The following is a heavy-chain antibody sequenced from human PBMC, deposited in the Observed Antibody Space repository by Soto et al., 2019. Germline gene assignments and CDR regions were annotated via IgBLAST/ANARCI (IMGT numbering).Heavy chain of an antibody. CDR3: AREYLAALNY. CDR1: GFTFSSYA. V-gene: IGHV3-30-3*01. D-gene: IGHD6-6*01. Sequence: GGSLRLSCAASGFTFSSYAMHWVRQAPGKGLEWVAVISYDGSNKYYADSVKGRFTISRDNSKNTLYLQMNSLRAEDTAVYYCAREYLAALNYWGQGTLVTVSS. CDR2: ISYDGSNK. J-gene: IGHJ4*02.